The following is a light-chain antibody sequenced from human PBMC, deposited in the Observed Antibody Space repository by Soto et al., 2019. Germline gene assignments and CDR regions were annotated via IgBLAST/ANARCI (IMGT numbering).Light chain of an antibody. CDR2: VNSDGSH. V-gene: IGLV4-69*01. J-gene: IGLJ1*01. CDR1: SGHSSYA. Sequence: QAVLTQSPSASASLGASVKLTCTLSSGHSSYAIAWHQQQPEKGPRYLMKVNSDGSHSKGDGIPDRFSGSSSGAERYLTISSLQSEDEADYYCQTWGSGTSYVFGTGTKLTVL. CDR3: QTWGSGTSYV.